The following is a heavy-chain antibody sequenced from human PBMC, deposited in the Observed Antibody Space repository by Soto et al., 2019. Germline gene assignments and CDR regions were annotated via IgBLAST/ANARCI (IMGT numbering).Heavy chain of an antibody. Sequence: GSLRLSCTVSGGSISSYYWSWIRQPPGKGLEWIGYIYYSGSTNYNPSLKSRVTISVDTSKNQFSLKLSSVTAADTAVYYCARHWSEGYYDSSGFDYWGQGTLVTVSS. CDR1: GGSISSYY. D-gene: IGHD3-22*01. V-gene: IGHV4-59*08. CDR2: IYYSGST. CDR3: ARHWSEGYYDSSGFDY. J-gene: IGHJ4*02.